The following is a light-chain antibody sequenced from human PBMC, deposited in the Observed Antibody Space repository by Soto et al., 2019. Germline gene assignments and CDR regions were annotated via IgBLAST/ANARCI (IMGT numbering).Light chain of an antibody. CDR3: QKYNSAPLT. CDR2: KAS. J-gene: IGKJ4*01. Sequence: DIQMTQSPSTLPASVGDSVTITCRADQSISTWLAWYQQKPGKAPNLLIYKASRLETGVPSRFSGSGSGTDFTLTISSLQPEDVAAYYCQKYNSAPLTFGGGTKVDIK. CDR1: QSISTW. V-gene: IGKV1-5*03.